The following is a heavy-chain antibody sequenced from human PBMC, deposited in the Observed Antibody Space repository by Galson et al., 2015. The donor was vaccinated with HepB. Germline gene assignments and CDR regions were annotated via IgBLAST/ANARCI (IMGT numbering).Heavy chain of an antibody. V-gene: IGHV3-15*01. D-gene: IGHD3-16*01. CDR3: IWIQRSRVGGHYYYYLDV. CDR1: GFKFSDAW. Sequence: SLRLSCAASGFKFSDAWMSWVRQAPGKGLEWVGRVISKVGGGTIDYGAPVKGRFTISRDDSKNKVSLQMNSLKDEDTAVYYCIWIQRSRVGGHYYYYLDVWGKGTTVTVSS. CDR2: VISKVGGGTI. J-gene: IGHJ6*03.